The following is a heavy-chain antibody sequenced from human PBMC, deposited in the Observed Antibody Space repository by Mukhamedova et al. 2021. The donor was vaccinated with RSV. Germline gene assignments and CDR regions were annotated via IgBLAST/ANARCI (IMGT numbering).Heavy chain of an antibody. Sequence: GLEWMGIINPSGGSTSYAQKFQGRVTMTRDTSTSTAYMELSSLRSEDTAVYYCARERGSGSYYYYYGMDVWGQGTTVTVSS. V-gene: IGHV1-46*01. CDR2: INPSGGST. D-gene: IGHD1-26*01. J-gene: IGHJ6*02. CDR3: ARERGSGSYYYYYGMDV.